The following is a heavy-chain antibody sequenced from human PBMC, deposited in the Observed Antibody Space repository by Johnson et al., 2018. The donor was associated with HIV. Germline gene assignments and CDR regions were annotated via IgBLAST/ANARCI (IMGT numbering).Heavy chain of an antibody. CDR2: ISSSGSTI. D-gene: IGHD1-26*01. J-gene: IGHJ3*02. CDR1: GFTFSDYY. V-gene: IGHV3-11*04. CDR3: AKDVELHGAFDI. Sequence: LVEPGGSLRLSCAASGFTFSDYYMSWIRQAPGKGLEWVSYISSSGSTIYYADSVKGRFTISRDNSKNTLYLQMNSLRAEDTAVYYCAKDVELHGAFDIWGQGTMVTVSS.